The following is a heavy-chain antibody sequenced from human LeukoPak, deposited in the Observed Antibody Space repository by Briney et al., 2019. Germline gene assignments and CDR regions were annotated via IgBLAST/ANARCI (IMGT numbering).Heavy chain of an antibody. V-gene: IGHV3-7*01. Sequence: GGSLRLSCAASGFTFSSYWMSWDRQAPGKGREWVANIKQDGSEKYHVDSVKGRFTISRDNDKNSLYPQMNSLRAEDTAVYYCARDRRYSSSWYFDYWGEGTPVTVSS. D-gene: IGHD6-13*01. CDR2: IKQDGSEK. CDR3: ARDRRYSSSWYFDY. CDR1: GFTFSSYW. J-gene: IGHJ4*02.